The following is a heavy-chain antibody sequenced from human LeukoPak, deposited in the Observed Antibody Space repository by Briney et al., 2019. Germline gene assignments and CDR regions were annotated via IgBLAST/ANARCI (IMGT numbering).Heavy chain of an antibody. CDR1: GFNFTEAW. CDR3: MADLDY. V-gene: IGHV3-15*01. Sequence: GGSPRLSCVASGFNFTEAWMTWVRQAPGKGLEWVGLLKSKTDGGTTHYATSAKGRFTMSRDDSQNALYLEMISLRIEDTAVYFCMADLDYWGQGTLVTVSS. J-gene: IGHJ4*02. CDR2: LKSKTDGGTT.